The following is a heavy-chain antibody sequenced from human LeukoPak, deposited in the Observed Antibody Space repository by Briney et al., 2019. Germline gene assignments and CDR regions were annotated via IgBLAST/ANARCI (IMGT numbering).Heavy chain of an antibody. J-gene: IGHJ4*02. Sequence: GGSLRLSCTASGFTVSSNYMWIRQAPGKGLECIAVIYIGDHMYFAASVRGRFTISRDNSKNTLYLRMNSLRVEGTAVYYCARDSSDRDYWGQGTLVTVSS. CDR1: GFTVSSNY. CDR2: IYIGDHM. CDR3: ARDSSDRDY. V-gene: IGHV3-53*01.